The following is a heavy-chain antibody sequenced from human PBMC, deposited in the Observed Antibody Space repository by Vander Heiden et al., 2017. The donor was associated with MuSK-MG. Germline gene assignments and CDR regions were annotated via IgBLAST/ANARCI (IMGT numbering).Heavy chain of an antibody. V-gene: IGHV3-30-3*01. CDR1: GFTFSSYA. Sequence: QVQLVESGGGVVQPGRSLRLSCAASGFTFSSYAMPWVRQAPGKGLEWVAVISYDGSNQYSAGSVKGRFTISRDNSKNTLYLQMNSLRAEDTAGYYCARDSYRQISAFDPWGQGTLGTVAS. CDR2: ISYDGSNQ. CDR3: ARDSYRQISAFDP. J-gene: IGHJ5*02.